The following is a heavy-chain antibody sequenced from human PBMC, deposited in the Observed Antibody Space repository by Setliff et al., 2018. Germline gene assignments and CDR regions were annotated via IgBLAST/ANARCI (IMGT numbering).Heavy chain of an antibody. CDR2: ISHGVST. CDR1: GASVTSFDYY. CDR3: ARVDFTMIQGVLGL. D-gene: IGHD3-10*01. V-gene: IGHV4-30-4*01. J-gene: IGHJ1*01. Sequence: SETLSLTCTVSGASVTSFDYYWSWIRQPPGKGLEYIGHISHGVSTSYSPSLKSRLSISADTSKNQFSLKLTSVTASDTAVYYCARVDFTMIQGVLGLWGQGTLVTVSS.